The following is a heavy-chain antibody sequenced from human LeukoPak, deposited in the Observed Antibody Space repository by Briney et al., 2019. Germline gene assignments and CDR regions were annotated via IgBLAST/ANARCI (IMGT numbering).Heavy chain of an antibody. CDR3: AKKPATIKFPFDI. D-gene: IGHD5-24*01. CDR1: GFSFSTYD. J-gene: IGHJ4*02. CDR2: ISTTGGYT. Sequence: GGSLRLFCEGSGFSFSTYDMGWFRQTPGKGLGGVSAISTTGGYTEDADSVKGRFTISRDNSQNTLFLQMHSLRAEDTAVYYCAKKPATIKFPFDIWGQGTLVTVSP. V-gene: IGHV3-23*01.